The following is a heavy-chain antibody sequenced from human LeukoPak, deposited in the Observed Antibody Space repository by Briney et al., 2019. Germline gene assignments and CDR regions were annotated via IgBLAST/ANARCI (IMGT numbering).Heavy chain of an antibody. J-gene: IGHJ6*03. CDR2: INPNSGGT. D-gene: IGHD3-10*01. V-gene: IGHV1-2*02. Sequence: ASVKVSCKASGYTFTGYYMHWVRQAPGQGLEWMGWINPNSGGTNYAQKFQGRVTMTTDTSISTAYMELSRLRSDDTAVYYCARWSGSAGYYYYYYMDVWGKGTTVTVSS. CDR1: GYTFTGYY. CDR3: ARWSGSAGYYYYYYMDV.